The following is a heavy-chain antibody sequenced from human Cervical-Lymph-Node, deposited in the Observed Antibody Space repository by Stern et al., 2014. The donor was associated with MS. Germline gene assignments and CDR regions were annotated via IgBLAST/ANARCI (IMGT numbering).Heavy chain of an antibody. D-gene: IGHD6-19*01. Sequence: VQLVESGGGVVQPGRSLRLSCAASGFTFSSYAMHWVRQAPGKGLEWVALISYDGSKKYYADSVKGRFTISRDNSENTCYLQMNSLRAEDAAVYYCARVVAVAGTSFDYWGQGTAVTVSS. CDR1: GFTFSSYA. CDR2: ISYDGSKK. CDR3: ARVVAVAGTSFDY. J-gene: IGHJ4*02. V-gene: IGHV3-30-3*01.